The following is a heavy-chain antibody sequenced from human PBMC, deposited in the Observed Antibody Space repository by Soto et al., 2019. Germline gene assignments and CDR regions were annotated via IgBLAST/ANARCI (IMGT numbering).Heavy chain of an antibody. CDR1: GFTVSSNY. J-gene: IGHJ4*02. D-gene: IGHD2-21*01. Sequence: EVQLVESGGGLIQPGGSLRLSCAASGFTVSSNYMSWVRQAPGEGLEWVSIIHTGGSTYYADSVRGRFTITRDNSKNTLYLQMNSLRAEDMAVYYCARDKSAADIPFAYWGQGTLVTVSS. CDR2: IHTGGST. CDR3: ARDKSAADIPFAY. V-gene: IGHV3-53*01.